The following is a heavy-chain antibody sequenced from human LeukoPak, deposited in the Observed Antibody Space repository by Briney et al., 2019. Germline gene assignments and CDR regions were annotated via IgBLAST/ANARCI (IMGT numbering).Heavy chain of an antibody. D-gene: IGHD2-2*01. Sequence: ASVKVSCKASGYTFTGYYMHWVRQAPGQGLEWMGWINPNSGGTNYAQKFQGRVTMTRDTSISTAYMELSRLRSDDTAVYYCASMYCSSTSCRVYFDCWGQGTLVTVSS. CDR2: INPNSGGT. J-gene: IGHJ4*02. CDR1: GYTFTGYY. V-gene: IGHV1-2*02. CDR3: ASMYCSSTSCRVYFDC.